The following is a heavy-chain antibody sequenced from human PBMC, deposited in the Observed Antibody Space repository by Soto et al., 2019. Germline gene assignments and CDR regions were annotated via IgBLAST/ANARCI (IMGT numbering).Heavy chain of an antibody. CDR1: GYTFTSYG. CDR3: ARVSCRGGSCCSWDDY. Sequence: GASVKVSCKASGYTFTSYGISWVRQAPGQGLEWMGWISAYNGNTNYAQKLQGRVTMTTDTSTSTAYMELRSLRSDDTAVYYCARVSCRGGSCCSWDDYWGQGTLVTVS. V-gene: IGHV1-18*01. CDR2: ISAYNGNT. D-gene: IGHD2-15*01. J-gene: IGHJ4*02.